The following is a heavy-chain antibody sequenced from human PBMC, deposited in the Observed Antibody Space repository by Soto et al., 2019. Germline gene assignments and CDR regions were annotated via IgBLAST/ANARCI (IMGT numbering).Heavy chain of an antibody. Sequence: EVQLVESGGGLIQPGGSLRLSCAASGFTVSSNYMSWVRQAPGKGLEWVSVIYSGGSTYYADSVKGRFTISRDNSKNTLYLQMNSLRAEDTAVYYCARDLVAVAGTNYYYYGMDVWSQGTTVTVSS. CDR1: GFTVSSNY. CDR2: IYSGGST. V-gene: IGHV3-53*01. D-gene: IGHD6-19*01. J-gene: IGHJ6*02. CDR3: ARDLVAVAGTNYYYYGMDV.